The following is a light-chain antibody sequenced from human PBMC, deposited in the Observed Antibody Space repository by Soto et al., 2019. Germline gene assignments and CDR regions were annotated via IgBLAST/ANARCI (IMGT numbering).Light chain of an antibody. CDR2: SNN. V-gene: IGLV1-44*01. CDR1: SSNIGSNT. CDR3: AAWDDSLNGRWV. Sequence: QAVVPQPPSASGTPGQRVTISCSGSSSNIGSNTVNWYQQLPGTAPKLLIYSNNQRPSGVPDRFSGSKSGTSASLAISGLQSEDEADYYCAAWDDSLNGRWVFGGGTKLTVL. J-gene: IGLJ3*02.